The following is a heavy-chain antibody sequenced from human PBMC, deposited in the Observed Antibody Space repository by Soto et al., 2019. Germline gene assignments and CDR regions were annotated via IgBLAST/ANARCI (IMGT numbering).Heavy chain of an antibody. CDR2: IFSYDEK. J-gene: IGHJ5*02. CDR1: GFSLSTSGVG. CDR3: ASTYSSSWYWFDP. Sequence: SGPTLVNPTQTLTLTCTFSGFSLSTSGVGVSWIRQPPGKALEWLALIFSYDEKSYTTSLKSRLTISKVTSKSQVVLTMTNMDPVDTATYYCASTYSSSWYWFDPWGQGTLVTVSS. V-gene: IGHV2-5*01. D-gene: IGHD6-13*01.